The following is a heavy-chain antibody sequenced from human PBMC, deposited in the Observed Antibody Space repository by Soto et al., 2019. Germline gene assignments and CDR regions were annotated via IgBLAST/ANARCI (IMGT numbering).Heavy chain of an antibody. D-gene: IGHD3-10*01. V-gene: IGHV1-18*04. Sequence: ASVKVSCKASGYRFTSYGISWVRQAPGQGLEWMGWINPYNGNTEYAQKFQGRVTMTTDTTTTTAYMELRSLRSDDTAVYNCAKELYVPGSDYGMDVWGQGTTVTVSS. CDR2: INPYNGNT. CDR1: GYRFTSYG. J-gene: IGHJ6*02. CDR3: AKELYVPGSDYGMDV.